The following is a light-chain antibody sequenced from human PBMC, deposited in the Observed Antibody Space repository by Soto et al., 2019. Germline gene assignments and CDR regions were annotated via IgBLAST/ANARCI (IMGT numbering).Light chain of an antibody. J-gene: IGKJ2*01. CDR3: QQRSNWPLT. V-gene: IGKV3-11*01. Sequence: EIVLTQSPATLSLSPGERATLSCRASQSVSSYLAWYQQKPGQAPRLLIYDASNRATGIPARFSGSGSGTDINLTISSLEPEDFAVYYCQQRSNWPLTFGKGTKLEIK. CDR1: QSVSSY. CDR2: DAS.